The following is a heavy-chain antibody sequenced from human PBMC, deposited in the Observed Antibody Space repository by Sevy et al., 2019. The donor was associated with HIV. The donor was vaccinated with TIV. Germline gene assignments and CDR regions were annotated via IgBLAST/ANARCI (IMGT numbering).Heavy chain of an antibody. J-gene: IGHJ4*02. CDR2: FDPEDGET. CDR3: ATTKDYYDSSGYPFDY. V-gene: IGHV1-24*01. D-gene: IGHD3-22*01. Sequence: ASVKVSCKVSGYTLTELSMHWLRQASGKGLEWVGSFDPEDGETVYEHNFQGRVSMTEDTSTDTAYMEVISLKFEDTAVYYCATTKDYYDSSGYPFDYWGQGTLVTVSS. CDR1: GYTLTELS.